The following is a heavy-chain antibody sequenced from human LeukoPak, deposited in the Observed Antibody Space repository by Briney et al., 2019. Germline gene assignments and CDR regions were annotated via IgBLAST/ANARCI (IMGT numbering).Heavy chain of an antibody. J-gene: IGHJ4*02. CDR1: GGSFSGYY. CDR3: GGGLGYFDY. D-gene: IGHD3-16*01. V-gene: IGHV4-34*01. Sequence: SETLSLTCAVYGGSFSGYYWSWIRQPPGKGLEWIGEINHSGSTNYNPSLKSRVTISVDTSKNQFSLKLSSVTAADTAVYYCGGGLGYFDYWGQGTLVTVSS. CDR2: INHSGST.